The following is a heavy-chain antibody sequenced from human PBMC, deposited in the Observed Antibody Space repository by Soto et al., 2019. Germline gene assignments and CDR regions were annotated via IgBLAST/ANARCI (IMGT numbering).Heavy chain of an antibody. CDR2: IIPIFGTA. V-gene: IGHV1-69*01. CDR1: GGTFSSYA. CDR3: ARKGIVVVPAAPAYYYYYGMDV. Sequence: QVQLVQSGAEVKKPGSSVKVSCKASGGTFSSYAISWVRQAPGQGLDWRGGIIPIFGTANYAQKFQGRVTITADESTSTAYMELSSLRSEDTAVYYCARKGIVVVPAAPAYYYYYGMDVWGQGTTVTVSS. D-gene: IGHD2-2*01. J-gene: IGHJ6*02.